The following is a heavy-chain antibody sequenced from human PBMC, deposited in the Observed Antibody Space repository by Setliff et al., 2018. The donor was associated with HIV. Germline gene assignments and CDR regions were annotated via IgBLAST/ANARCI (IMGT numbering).Heavy chain of an antibody. V-gene: IGHV1-18*01. CDR1: GHSFTNYG. CDR3: ATVYYYESRDIFYRVEYFHH. Sequence: ASVKVSCKASGHSFTNYGISWVRQAPGQGLEWMGWISAYNGNTNYVQNFQGRITMTIDTSTSTAYMGLRSLRSDDTAVYYCATVYYYESRDIFYRVEYFHHWGQGTLVTVSS. D-gene: IGHD3-22*01. J-gene: IGHJ1*01. CDR2: ISAYNGNT.